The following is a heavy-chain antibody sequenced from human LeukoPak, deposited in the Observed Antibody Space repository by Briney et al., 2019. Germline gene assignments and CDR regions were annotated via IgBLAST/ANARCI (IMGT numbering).Heavy chain of an antibody. CDR3: ARGSFGAGVGATMDDACDI. Sequence: GGSLRLSCAASGFTFSSYIIHWVRQAPGKGLEWVAVISYDGTDKYYADSVKGRFTISRDNSKNTLYVQMNSLRAEDTAVYYCARGSFGAGVGATMDDACDIWGQGTMVTVSS. J-gene: IGHJ3*02. V-gene: IGHV3-30*04. D-gene: IGHD1-26*01. CDR1: GFTFSSYI. CDR2: ISYDGTDK.